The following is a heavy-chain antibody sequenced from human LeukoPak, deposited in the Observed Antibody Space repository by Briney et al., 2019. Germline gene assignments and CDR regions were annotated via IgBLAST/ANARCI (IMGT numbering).Heavy chain of an antibody. CDR1: GGTFSSYA. CDR2: IIPIFGTA. J-gene: IGHJ6*03. CDR3: ARGRELERHQGLYYYYYMDA. D-gene: IGHD1-1*01. V-gene: IGHV1-69*06. Sequence: GASVKVSCKASGGTFSSYAISWVRQAPGQGLEWMGGIIPIFGTANYAQKFQGRVTITADKSTSTAYMELSSLRSEDTAVYYCARGRELERHQGLYYYYYMDAWGKGTTVTVSS.